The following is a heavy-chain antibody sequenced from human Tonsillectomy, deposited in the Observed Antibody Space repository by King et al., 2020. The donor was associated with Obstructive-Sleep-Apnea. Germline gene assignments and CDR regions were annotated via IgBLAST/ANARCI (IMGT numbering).Heavy chain of an antibody. CDR2: INSDGSST. CDR3: AREIAAAAKDY. V-gene: IGHV3-74*01. CDR1: GFTFSSYW. J-gene: IGHJ4*02. D-gene: IGHD6-13*01. Sequence: EVQLVESGGGLVQPGGSLRLSCAVSGFTFSSYWMDWVRQAPGKGLVWVSRINSDGSSTSYAASVKGRFTTSRDNAKNTLYLQMNSLRAEDTAVYYCAREIAAAAKDYWGQGTLVTVSS.